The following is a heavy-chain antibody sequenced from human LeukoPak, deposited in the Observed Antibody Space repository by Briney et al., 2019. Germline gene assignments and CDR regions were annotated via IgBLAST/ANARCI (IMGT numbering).Heavy chain of an antibody. CDR3: AVGGGYSYGYVDY. CDR1: GGSISSGGYY. D-gene: IGHD5-18*01. Sequence: SQTLSLTCTVSGGSISSGGYYWSWIRQPPGKGLEWVGYIYYSGSTNYNPSLKSRVTISVDTSKNQFSLKLSSVTAADTAVYYCAVGGGYSYGYVDYWGQGTLVTVSS. V-gene: IGHV4-61*08. J-gene: IGHJ4*02. CDR2: IYYSGST.